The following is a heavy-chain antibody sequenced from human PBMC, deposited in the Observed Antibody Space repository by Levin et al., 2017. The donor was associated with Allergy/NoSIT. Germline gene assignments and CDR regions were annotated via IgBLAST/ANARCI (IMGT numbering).Heavy chain of an antibody. D-gene: IGHD5-12*01. CDR2: IRSKAYGGTT. V-gene: IGHV3-49*03. CDR3: TRDFGHGGYSGYDPHAFDI. J-gene: IGHJ3*02. Sequence: GGSLRLSCTATGFTFGDYAMSWFRQAPGKGLEWVGFIRSKAYGGTTEYAASVKGRFTISRDDSKSIAYLQMNSLKTEDTAVYYCTRDFGHGGYSGYDPHAFDIWGQGTMVTVSS. CDR1: GFTFGDYA.